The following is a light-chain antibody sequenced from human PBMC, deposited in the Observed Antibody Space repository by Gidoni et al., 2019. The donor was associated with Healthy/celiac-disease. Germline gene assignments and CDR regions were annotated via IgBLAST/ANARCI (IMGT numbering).Light chain of an antibody. CDR3: QQYYSTPWT. J-gene: IGKJ1*01. Sequence: DIVMTQSPASMAVSLGERATINCKSSQRVLYSSNNKNYLAWYQQKPGQPPKLLIYWASTRESGVPDRFSVSGSGTDFTLTISSLQAEDVAVYYCQQYYSTPWTFGQGTKVEIK. CDR2: WAS. CDR1: QRVLYSSNNKNY. V-gene: IGKV4-1*01.